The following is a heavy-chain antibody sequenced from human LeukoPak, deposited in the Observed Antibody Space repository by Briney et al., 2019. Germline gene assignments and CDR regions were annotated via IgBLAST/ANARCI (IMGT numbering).Heavy chain of an antibody. V-gene: IGHV4-34*01. J-gene: IGHJ3*02. CDR1: GGSFSGYY. CDR2: INHSGST. CDR3: ARDFYYYDSSGKDDAFDI. D-gene: IGHD3-22*01. Sequence: PSETLSLTCAVYGGSFSGYYWSWIRQPPGKGLEWIGEINHSGSTNYNPSLKSRVTISVDTSKNQFSLKLSSVTAADTAVYYCARDFYYYDSSGKDDAFDIWGQGTMVTVSS.